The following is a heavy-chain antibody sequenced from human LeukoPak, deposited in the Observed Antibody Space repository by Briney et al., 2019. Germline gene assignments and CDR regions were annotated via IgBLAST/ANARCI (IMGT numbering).Heavy chain of an antibody. CDR3: ARDRHINSWSNDRFDY. CDR2: INQDASEI. V-gene: IGHV3-7*01. D-gene: IGHD6-13*01. Sequence: PGGSLRLSCAASRSTFSNYWMTWVRQAPGKGLEWVGNINQDASEINYVDSVKGRFTISRVNAENSLYLQMNSLRAEDTAIYYCARDRHINSWSNDRFDYWGQGALVTVSS. CDR1: RSTFSNYW. J-gene: IGHJ4*02.